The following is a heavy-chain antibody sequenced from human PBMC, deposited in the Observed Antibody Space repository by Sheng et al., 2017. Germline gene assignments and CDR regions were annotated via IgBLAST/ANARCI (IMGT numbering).Heavy chain of an antibody. V-gene: IGHV4-59*01. D-gene: IGHD5-12*01. CDR3: ARGGYSGYDYSVFDP. CDR1: GGSISSYY. J-gene: IGHJ5*02. Sequence: QVQLQESGLGLVKPSETLSLTCTVSGGSISSYYWSWIRQPPGKGLEWIGYIYYSGSTNYNPSLKSRVTISVDTSKNQFSLKLSSVTAADTAVYYCARGGYSGYDYSVFDPWGQGTLVTVSS. CDR2: IYYSGST.